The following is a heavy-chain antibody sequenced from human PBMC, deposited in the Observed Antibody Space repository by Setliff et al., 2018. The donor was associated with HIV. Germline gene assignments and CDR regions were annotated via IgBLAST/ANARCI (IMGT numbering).Heavy chain of an antibody. CDR2: INPRGDIT. Sequence: ASVKVSCKASEYSFTDYFVHWVRQAPGQGLEWMGIINPRGDITAYAQIFQGRVTLTRDTSTNTVYMELSSLRSDDTAVYYCATYHYYDSSAYYIDLYYLDYWGQGTLVTVSS. D-gene: IGHD3-22*01. CDR1: EYSFTDYF. V-gene: IGHV1-46*01. J-gene: IGHJ4*02. CDR3: ATYHYYDSSAYYIDLYYLDY.